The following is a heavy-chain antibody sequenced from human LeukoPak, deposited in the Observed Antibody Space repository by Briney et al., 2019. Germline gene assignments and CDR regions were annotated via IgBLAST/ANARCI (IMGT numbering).Heavy chain of an antibody. CDR1: GFTFSSYG. CDR2: ISGSGGST. Sequence: AGGSLRLSCVASGFTFSSYGMHWVRQAPGKGLEWVSAISGSGGSTYYADSVKGRFTISRDNSKNTLYLQMNSLRAEDTAVYYCAKDIYGDYVAGGYFDYWGQGTLVTVSS. V-gene: IGHV3-23*01. J-gene: IGHJ4*02. CDR3: AKDIYGDYVAGGYFDY. D-gene: IGHD4-17*01.